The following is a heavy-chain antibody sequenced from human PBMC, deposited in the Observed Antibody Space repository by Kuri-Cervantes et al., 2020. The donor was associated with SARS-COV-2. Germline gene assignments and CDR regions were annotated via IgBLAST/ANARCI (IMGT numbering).Heavy chain of an antibody. CDR3: ARLVPTDYGMDV. V-gene: IGHV3-11*06. D-gene: IGHD2-2*01. CDR2: ISSSSSYT. Sequence: GESLKISCAASGFTLSDYYMSWIRQAPGKGLEWVSYISSSSSYTNYADSVKGRFTISRDNAKNSLYLQMNSLRDEDTAVYYCARLVPTDYGMDVWGQGTTVTVSS. CDR1: GFTLSDYY. J-gene: IGHJ6*02.